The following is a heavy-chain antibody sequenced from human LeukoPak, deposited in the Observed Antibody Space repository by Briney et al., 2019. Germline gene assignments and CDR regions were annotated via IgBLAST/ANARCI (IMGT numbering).Heavy chain of an antibody. CDR2: ISAYNGNT. J-gene: IGHJ4*02. V-gene: IGHV1-18*01. Sequence: ASVKVSCKASGYTFTSYGISWVRQAPGQGLEWMGWISAYNGNTNYAQKLQGRVTMTTDTSTSTAYMELRSLRAGDTAVYYCARRGEGYYDSSGYPDYWGQGTLVTVSS. D-gene: IGHD3-22*01. CDR3: ARRGEGYYDSSGYPDY. CDR1: GYTFTSYG.